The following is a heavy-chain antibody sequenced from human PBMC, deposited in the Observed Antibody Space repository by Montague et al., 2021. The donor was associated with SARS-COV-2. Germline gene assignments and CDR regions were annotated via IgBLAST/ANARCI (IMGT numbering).Heavy chain of an antibody. CDR3: VRAFSNSFKWFDP. J-gene: IGHJ5*02. CDR1: GFTFSAYW. Sequence: SLRLSCAASGFTFSAYWMHWFRQAPGQGLEWVARIRADGTTTNYADSVKGRFTISRDNAQDTVYLHMTTLTAEDTAVYYCVRAFSNSFKWFDPWGQGTLVTLSS. CDR2: IRADGTTT. D-gene: IGHD6-13*01. V-gene: IGHV3-74*01.